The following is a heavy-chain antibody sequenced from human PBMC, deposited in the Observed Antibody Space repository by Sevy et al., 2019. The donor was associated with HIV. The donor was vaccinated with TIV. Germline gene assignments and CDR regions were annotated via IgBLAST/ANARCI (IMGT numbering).Heavy chain of an antibody. CDR2: IIPILGTT. CDR1: GGSFSVYG. J-gene: IGHJ6*02. Sequence: ASVKVSCKASGGSFSVYGISWVRQAPGQGLEWMAGIIPILGTTKYAQKFQGRVTITADESTSTAYMELTSLRSEDTAVYYCARGGPDDILTHYGMDVWGQGTTVTVSS. V-gene: IGHV1-69*13. CDR3: ARGGPDDILTHYGMDV. D-gene: IGHD3-9*01.